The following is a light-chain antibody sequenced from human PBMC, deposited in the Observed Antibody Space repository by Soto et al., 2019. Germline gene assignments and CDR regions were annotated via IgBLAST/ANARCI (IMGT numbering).Light chain of an antibody. CDR2: EVN. J-gene: IGLJ1*01. CDR1: SSDIGAYDY. Sequence: LTQPASLSGSPGQSITISCTGTSSDIGAYDYVSWFQQHPGKAPKLMISEVNNRPSGVSNRFSGSKSGNTAYLTISGLQVEDEAEYFCFPFTTTSTHVFGTGTKVTVL. V-gene: IGLV2-14*01. CDR3: FPFTTTSTHV.